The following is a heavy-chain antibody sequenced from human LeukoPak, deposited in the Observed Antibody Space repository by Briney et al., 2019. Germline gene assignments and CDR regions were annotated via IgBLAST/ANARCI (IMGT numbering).Heavy chain of an antibody. Sequence: EASVKVSCKASGGTFSSYAISWVRQAPGQGLEWMGGIIPIFGTANYAQKFQGRVTITADESTSTAYMELSSLRSEDMAVYYCAIMVRGVIPIDYWGQGTLVTVSS. CDR2: IIPIFGTA. CDR3: AIMVRGVIPIDY. D-gene: IGHD3-10*01. J-gene: IGHJ4*02. CDR1: GGTFSSYA. V-gene: IGHV1-69*13.